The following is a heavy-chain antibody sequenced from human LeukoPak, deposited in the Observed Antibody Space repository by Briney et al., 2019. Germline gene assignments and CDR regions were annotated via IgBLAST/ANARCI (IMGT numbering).Heavy chain of an antibody. CDR1: EFSFDAFA. D-gene: IGHD6-19*01. J-gene: IGHJ5*02. CDR3: AKAKRPWPWLGGFDP. CDR2: INDNGDIT. V-gene: IGHV3-20*04. Sequence: PGGSLRLSCAAYEFSFDAFAMTWVRQAPGRGLEWVSSINDNGDITDYADSVKGRFTISRGNTKKYVFLEINSLRSEDTAIYFCAKAKRPWPWLGGFDPWGQGTLAIVSS.